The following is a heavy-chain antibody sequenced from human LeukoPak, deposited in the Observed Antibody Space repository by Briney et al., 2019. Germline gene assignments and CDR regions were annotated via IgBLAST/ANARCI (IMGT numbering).Heavy chain of an antibody. V-gene: IGHV1-18*01. D-gene: IGHD6-13*01. J-gene: IGHJ4*02. CDR1: GYTFTSYG. CDR3: ARDTIAAAGYLFDY. Sequence: ASVKVSCKASGYTFTSYGISWVRQAPRQGLEWMGWISAYNGNTNYAQKLQGRVTMTTDTSTSTAYMELRSLRSDDTAVYYCARDTIAAAGYLFDYWGQGTLVTVSS. CDR2: ISAYNGNT.